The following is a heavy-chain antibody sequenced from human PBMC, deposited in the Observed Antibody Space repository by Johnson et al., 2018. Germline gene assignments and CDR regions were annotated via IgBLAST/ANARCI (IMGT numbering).Heavy chain of an antibody. CDR1: GFTFKNFA. CDR2: ISDSGGST. D-gene: IGHD3-16*01. CDR3: AQDLGPLGGSGYRDFQP. J-gene: IGHJ1*01. Sequence: VQSGGSLRLSCAASGFTFKNFAMSWVRQAPGKGLEWVSTISDSGGSTYYADSVRGRFTISRDNTKTTVFLQVDSLRAGDTAVYLCAQDLGPLGGSGYRDFQPGGQGTLVTVSS. V-gene: IGHV3-23*01.